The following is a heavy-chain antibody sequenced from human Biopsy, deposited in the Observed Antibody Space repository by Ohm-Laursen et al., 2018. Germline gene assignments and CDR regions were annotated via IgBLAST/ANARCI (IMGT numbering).Heavy chain of an antibody. CDR2: IYPGGST. V-gene: IGHV4-4*07. CDR3: ASVVLGPTNDAFDL. Sequence: GTLSLTCTVSGGYINNYYWSWIRQPAGKGLEWIGRIYPGGSTNYNPSLKSRVTMSVDTSKKQLSLRLRSVTAADTAMHYCASVVLGPTNDAFDLWGQGTMVVVSS. CDR1: GGYINNYY. J-gene: IGHJ3*01. D-gene: IGHD3-22*01.